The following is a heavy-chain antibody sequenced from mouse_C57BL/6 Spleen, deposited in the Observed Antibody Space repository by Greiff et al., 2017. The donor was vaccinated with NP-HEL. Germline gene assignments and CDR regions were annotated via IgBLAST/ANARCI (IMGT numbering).Heavy chain of an antibody. CDR1: GYTFTDYN. CDR2: INPNNGGT. J-gene: IGHJ4*01. CDR3: ARRYGNYAYAMDY. D-gene: IGHD2-1*01. V-gene: IGHV1-18*01. Sequence: EVQVVESGPELVKPGASVKIPCKASGYTFTDYNMDWVKQSHGKSLEWIGDINPNNGGTIYNQKFKGKATLTVDKSSSTAYMELRSLTSEDTAGYYCARRYGNYAYAMDYWGQGTSVTVSS.